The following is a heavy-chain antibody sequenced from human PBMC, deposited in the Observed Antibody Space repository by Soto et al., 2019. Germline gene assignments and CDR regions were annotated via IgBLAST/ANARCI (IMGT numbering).Heavy chain of an antibody. CDR1: VYSFTSYY. V-gene: IGHV1-46*01. D-gene: IGHD3-10*01. CDR2: INPSGGST. Sequence: XSVKVSCKASVYSFTSYYMHWVRQAPGQGLEWMGIINPSGGSTSYAQKFQGRVTMTRDTSTSTVYMELSSLRSEDTAVYYCARSNGSGSWYFAYWGQGTLVTVSS. CDR3: ARSNGSGSWYFAY. J-gene: IGHJ4*02.